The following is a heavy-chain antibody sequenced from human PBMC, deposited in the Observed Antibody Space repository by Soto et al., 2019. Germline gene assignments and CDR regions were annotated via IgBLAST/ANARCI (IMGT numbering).Heavy chain of an antibody. CDR2: IYYSGST. D-gene: IGHD4-17*01. CDR3: AREWKGDYGGSNWFDP. V-gene: IGHV4-31*03. Sequence: SETLSLTCTVSGGSISSGGYYWSWIRQHPGKGLEWIGYIYYSGSTYYNPSLKSRVTISVDTSKNQFSLKLSSVTAADTAVYYCAREWKGDYGGSNWFDPWGQGTLVTAPQ. CDR1: GGSISSGGYY. J-gene: IGHJ5*02.